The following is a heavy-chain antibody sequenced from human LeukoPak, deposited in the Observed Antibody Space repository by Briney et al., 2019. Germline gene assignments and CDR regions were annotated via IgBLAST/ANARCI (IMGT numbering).Heavy chain of an antibody. D-gene: IGHD2-2*01. CDR1: GFTFSSYS. CDR2: ISTRSSYI. CDR3: ASLTLGYCSSTSCSSGNDY. J-gene: IGHJ4*02. V-gene: IGHV3-21*01. Sequence: GGSLRLSCAASGFTFSSYSMNWVRQAPGKGLEWVSSISTRSSYIYYADSVKGRFTISRGNAKNSLYLQMNSLRAEDTAVYYCASLTLGYCSSTSCSSGNDYWGQGTLATVSS.